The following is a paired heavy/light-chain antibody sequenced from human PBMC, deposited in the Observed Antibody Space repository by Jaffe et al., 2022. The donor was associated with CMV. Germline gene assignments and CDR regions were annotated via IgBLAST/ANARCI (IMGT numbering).Light chain of an antibody. CDR3: QSADSSGTVV. CDR1: ALPKQY. V-gene: IGLV3-25*03. CDR2: KDS. J-gene: IGLJ2*01. Sequence: SYELTQPPSVSVSPGQTARITCSGDALPKQYAYWYQQKPGQAPVLVIYKDSERPSGIPERFSGSSSGTTVTLTISGVQAEDEADYYCQSADSSGTVVFGGGTKLTVL.
Heavy chain of an antibody. Sequence: QLQLQESGPGLVKPSETLSLTCTVSGGSISSSSYYWGWIRQPPGKGLEWIGSIYYSGSTYYNPSLKSRVTISVDTSKNQFSLKLSSVTAADTAVYYCARHSGSGWPRPTSIQHFDYWGQGTLVTVSS. CDR1: GGSISSSSYY. D-gene: IGHD6-19*01. J-gene: IGHJ4*02. V-gene: IGHV4-39*01. CDR3: ARHSGSGWPRPTSIQHFDY. CDR2: IYYSGST.